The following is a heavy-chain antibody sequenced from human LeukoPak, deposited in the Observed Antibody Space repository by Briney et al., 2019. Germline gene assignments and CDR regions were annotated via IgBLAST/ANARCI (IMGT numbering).Heavy chain of an antibody. CDR1: GGSFSGYY. CDR2: INYSGST. Sequence: PSETLSLTCAVYGGSFSGYYWSWIRQPPGKGLEWIGEINYSGSTNYNPSLKSRVTISVDTSKNQFSLKLSSVTAADTAVYYCSRESGAFCPFGYWGQGTLVIVPS. J-gene: IGHJ4*02. CDR3: SRESGAFCPFGY. D-gene: IGHD1-26*01. V-gene: IGHV4-34*01.